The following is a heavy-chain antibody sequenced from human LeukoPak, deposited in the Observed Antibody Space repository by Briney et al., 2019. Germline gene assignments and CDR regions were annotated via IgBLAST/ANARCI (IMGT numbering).Heavy chain of an antibody. J-gene: IGHJ6*02. CDR1: GFTFSSYA. D-gene: IGHD4-23*01. V-gene: IGHV3-23*01. CDR3: AKDRGGNSGAYYYGMDV. CDR2: ISGSGGST. Sequence: GGSLRLSCAASGFTFSSYAMSWVRQAPGKGLEWVSAISGSGGSTYYADSVKGRFTISRDNSKNTLYLQMNSLRAEDTAVYYCAKDRGGNSGAYYYGMDVWGQGTTVTVSS.